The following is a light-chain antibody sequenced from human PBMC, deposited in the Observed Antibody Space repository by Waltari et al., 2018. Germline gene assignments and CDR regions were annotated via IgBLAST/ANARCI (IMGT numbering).Light chain of an antibody. Sequence: EIVLTQSPGTLSLSPGERATLSCRASQSVTSSCLAWFQQKPGQAPRLLIHGASSRATVIPDRVSGSGSGTDFTLTISRLEPEDFAVYYCQQYGSSSWTFGQGTKVEIK. CDR2: GAS. J-gene: IGKJ1*01. V-gene: IGKV3-20*01. CDR3: QQYGSSSWT. CDR1: QSVTSSC.